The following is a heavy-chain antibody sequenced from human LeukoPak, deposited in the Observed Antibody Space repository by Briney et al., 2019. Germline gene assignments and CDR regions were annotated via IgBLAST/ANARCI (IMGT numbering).Heavy chain of an antibody. CDR3: ARTPIMMTFGGVIVRDYFDY. J-gene: IGHJ4*02. D-gene: IGHD3-16*02. CDR1: GYSFTSYW. V-gene: IGHV5-51*01. Sequence: GESLKISCKGSGYSFTSYWIGWVRQMPGKGLEWMGIIYPGDSDTRYSPSFQGQVTISADKSISTAYLQWSSLKASDTAMYYCARTPIMMTFGGVIVRDYFDYWGQGTLVTVSS. CDR2: IYPGDSDT.